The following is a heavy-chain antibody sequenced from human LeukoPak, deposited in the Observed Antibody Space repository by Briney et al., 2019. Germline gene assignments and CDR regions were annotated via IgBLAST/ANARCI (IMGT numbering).Heavy chain of an antibody. J-gene: IGHJ4*02. CDR2: ICSNDNNT. V-gene: IGHV3-23*01. CDR3: AKGTSSSCYSAPNY. D-gene: IGHD2-15*01. Sequence: GGSLRLSCAASGFTFSSYAMSWVRQAPGKGLEWVSAICSNDNNTYYANSVKGRFTISRDNSKNTLSLQLNSLRAEDTAVYYCAKGTSSSCYSAPNYWGQGTLVTVSS. CDR1: GFTFSSYA.